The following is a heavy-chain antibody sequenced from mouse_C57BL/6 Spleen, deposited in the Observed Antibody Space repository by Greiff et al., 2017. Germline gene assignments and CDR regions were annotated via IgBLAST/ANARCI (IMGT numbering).Heavy chain of an antibody. V-gene: IGHV1-69*01. CDR3: ARSPYYYGSSGYFDV. CDR2: IDPSDSYT. Sequence: QVQLQPPGAELVMPGASVKLSCKASGYTFTSYWMHWVKQRPGQGLAWIGEIDPSDSYTNYNQKFKGKSTLTVDKSSSTAYMQLSSLTSEDSAVYYCARSPYYYGSSGYFDVWGTGTTVTVSS. CDR1: GYTFTSYW. D-gene: IGHD1-1*01. J-gene: IGHJ1*03.